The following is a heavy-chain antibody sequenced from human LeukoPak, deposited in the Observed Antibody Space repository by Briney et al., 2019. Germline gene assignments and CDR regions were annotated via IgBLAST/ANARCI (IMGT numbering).Heavy chain of an antibody. CDR1: GGSISSYY. J-gene: IGHJ3*02. D-gene: IGHD2-2*01. CDR2: IYYSGST. V-gene: IGHV4-59*01. Sequence: TSETLSLTCTVSGGSISSYYWSWIRQPPRKGLEWIGYIYYSGSTNYNPSLKSRVTISVDTSKNQFSLKLSSVTAADTAVYYCARVSRAQDIVVVPAAWGAFDIWGQGTMVTVSS. CDR3: ARVSRAQDIVVVPAAWGAFDI.